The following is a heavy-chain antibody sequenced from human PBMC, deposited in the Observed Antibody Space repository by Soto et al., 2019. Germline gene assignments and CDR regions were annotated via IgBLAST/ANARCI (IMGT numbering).Heavy chain of an antibody. J-gene: IGHJ4*02. CDR3: ARGQSLVPYYFDY. CDR1: GFTFSSYG. V-gene: IGHV3-33*01. CDR2: IWYDGSNK. D-gene: IGHD3-16*01. Sequence: GGSLRLSCAASGFTFSSYGMHWVRQAPGKGLEWVAVIWYDGSNKYYADSVKGRFTISRDNSKNTLYLQMNSLRAEDTAVYYCARGQSLVPYYFDYWGQGTLVTVSS.